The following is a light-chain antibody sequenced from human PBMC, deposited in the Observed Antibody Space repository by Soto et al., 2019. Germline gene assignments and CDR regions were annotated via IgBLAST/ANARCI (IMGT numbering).Light chain of an antibody. J-gene: IGLJ2*01. CDR3: CSYAGSYTFVV. Sequence: NFMLTQPHSVSESPGKTVIISCTRSVGGIAYNSVQWYQQRPGSAPTTVIYDNNQRPSGVPDRFSGSKSGNTASLTISGLQAEDEADYYCCSYAGSYTFVVFGGGTKLTVL. CDR2: DNN. V-gene: IGLV6-57*04. CDR1: VGGIAYNS.